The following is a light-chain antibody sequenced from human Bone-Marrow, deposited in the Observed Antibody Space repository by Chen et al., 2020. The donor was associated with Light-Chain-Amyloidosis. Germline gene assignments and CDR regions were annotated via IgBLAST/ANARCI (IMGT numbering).Light chain of an antibody. CDR3: QSADSSGTYEVI. Sequence: YELTQPPSVSVSPGQTARFTCSGDDLPTKYAYWYQQKPGQAPVLVIHRDTERPSGISERFSGSSSGTTATLTISGVQAEDEADYHCQSADSSGTYEVIFGGGTKLTVL. J-gene: IGLJ2*01. V-gene: IGLV3-25*03. CDR1: DLPTKY. CDR2: RDT.